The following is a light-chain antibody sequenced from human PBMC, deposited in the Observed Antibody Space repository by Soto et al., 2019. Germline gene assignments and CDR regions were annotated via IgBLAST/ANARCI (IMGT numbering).Light chain of an antibody. CDR2: EVS. V-gene: IGLV2-14*01. CDR1: SSDVGGYNY. J-gene: IGLJ2*01. Sequence: QSALTQPASVSGSPGQSFTISCTGTSSDVGGYNYVSWYQHHPGKAPKLMIFEVSTRPSGVSNRFSGSKSGNTASLTISGRHAEDEADYYCSSYISSSTLVVFGGGTKLTVL. CDR3: SSYISSSTLVV.